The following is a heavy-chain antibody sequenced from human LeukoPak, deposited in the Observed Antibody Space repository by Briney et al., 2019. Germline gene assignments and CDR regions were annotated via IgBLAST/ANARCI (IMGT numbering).Heavy chain of an antibody. CDR1: GYTFTSYG. CDR3: ARDDGYYYDQHSQH. CDR2: ISAYNGNT. J-gene: IGHJ1*01. D-gene: IGHD3-22*01. V-gene: IGHV1-18*01. Sequence: ASVKVSCKASGYTFTSYGISWVRQAPGQGLEWMGWISAYNGNTNYAQKLQGRVTMTTDTSTSTAYMELRSLRSDDTAVYYCARDDGYYYDQHSQHWGQGTLVTVSS.